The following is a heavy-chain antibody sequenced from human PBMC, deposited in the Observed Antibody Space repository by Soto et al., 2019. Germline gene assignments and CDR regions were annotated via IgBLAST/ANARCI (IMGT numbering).Heavy chain of an antibody. D-gene: IGHD3-22*01. V-gene: IGHV4-30-4*01. J-gene: IGHJ4*02. CDR2: IYYSGST. CDR1: GGSISSGDYY. Sequence: SETLSLTCTVSGGSISSGDYYWSWIRQPPGKGLEWIGYIYYSGSTYYNPSLKSRVTISVDTSKNQFSLKLSSVTAADTAVYYCASTYYYDSSGYYRPKYFDYWGQGTLVTVS. CDR3: ASTYYYDSSGYYRPKYFDY.